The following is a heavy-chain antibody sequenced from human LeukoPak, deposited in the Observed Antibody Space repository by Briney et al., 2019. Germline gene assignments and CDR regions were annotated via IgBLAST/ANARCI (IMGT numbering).Heavy chain of an antibody. CDR3: ARGRGYSYALDY. Sequence: SETLSLTCAVSGGSISSGGYSWSWIRQPPGKGLEWIGYIYHSGSTYYNPSLKSRVTISVDRSKNQFSLKLSSVTAADTAVYYCARGRGYSYALDYWGQGTLVTVSS. CDR1: GGSISSGGYS. J-gene: IGHJ4*02. D-gene: IGHD5-18*01. CDR2: IYHSGST. V-gene: IGHV4-30-2*01.